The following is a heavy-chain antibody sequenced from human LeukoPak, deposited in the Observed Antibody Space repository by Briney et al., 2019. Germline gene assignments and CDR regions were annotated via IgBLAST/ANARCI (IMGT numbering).Heavy chain of an antibody. D-gene: IGHD3-9*01. Sequence: EPSETLSLTCTVSGGSISSGGYYWSWIRQHPGKGLEWIGYIYYSGSTHYNPSLKSRVTISVDTSKNQFSLKLSSVTAADTAVDYCARDMTDWWFDPWGQGTLVTVSS. CDR1: GGSISSGGYY. CDR3: ARDMTDWWFDP. V-gene: IGHV4-31*03. CDR2: IYYSGST. J-gene: IGHJ5*02.